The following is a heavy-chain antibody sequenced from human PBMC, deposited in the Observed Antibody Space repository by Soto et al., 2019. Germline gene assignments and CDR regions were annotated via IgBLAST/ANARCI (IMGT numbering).Heavy chain of an antibody. CDR3: ARGMATVYYFDY. J-gene: IGHJ4*02. Sequence: QVQLVQSGGEVKKAGSSVMVSCKASGGTFSSGYEISGVRQAPGRGLEWMAGFIPIFDTANYAQNLQGRLTITADESTTTAYMELRSLTSDDTAVYYCARGMATVYYFDYWGQGTQVTVSS. CDR1: GGTFSSGYE. CDR2: FIPIFDTA. V-gene: IGHV1-69*01. D-gene: IGHD4-4*01.